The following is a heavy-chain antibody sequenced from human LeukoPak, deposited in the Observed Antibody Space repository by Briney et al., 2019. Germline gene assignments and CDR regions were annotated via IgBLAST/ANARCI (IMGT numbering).Heavy chain of an antibody. Sequence: SQTLSLTCAISGDSVSSNSVTWNWIRQSPSRGLEWLGRTYYRSHWVYDYAGSVKGRITVNPDTSKNQFSLQLKSVIPEDTAVYYCARESVAERFDCWSLGSLVTVSS. J-gene: IGHJ4*02. CDR1: GDSVSSNSVT. CDR2: TYYRSHWVY. CDR3: ARESVAERFDC. V-gene: IGHV6-1*01. D-gene: IGHD1-1*01.